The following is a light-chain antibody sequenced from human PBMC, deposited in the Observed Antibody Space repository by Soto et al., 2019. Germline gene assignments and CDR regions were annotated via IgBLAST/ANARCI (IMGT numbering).Light chain of an antibody. Sequence: IQLTQSPSSLSASVGDSVTITCRASQGVSRYLSWYQQKPGRAPILLISAASTLQSGVPARFSGSGSGTDFTLSMTSLQPEDFATYYCQQLNNYPVTFGGGTKVEIK. CDR3: QQLNNYPVT. CDR2: AAS. V-gene: IGKV1-9*01. J-gene: IGKJ4*01. CDR1: QGVSRY.